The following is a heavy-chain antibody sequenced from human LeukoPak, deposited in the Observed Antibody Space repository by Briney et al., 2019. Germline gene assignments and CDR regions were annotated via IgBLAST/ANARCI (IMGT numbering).Heavy chain of an antibody. J-gene: IGHJ4*02. CDR2: IKQDGSEK. Sequence: GGSLRLSCAASGFTFSSYWMSWVRQAPGKGLEWVANIKQDGSEKNYVDSVRGRFTISRDNAKNSLYLEMNSLRAEDTAVYYCARGAWYYIYWGQGTLVSVSS. CDR3: ARGAWYYIY. D-gene: IGHD6-19*01. CDR1: GFTFSSYW. V-gene: IGHV3-7*01.